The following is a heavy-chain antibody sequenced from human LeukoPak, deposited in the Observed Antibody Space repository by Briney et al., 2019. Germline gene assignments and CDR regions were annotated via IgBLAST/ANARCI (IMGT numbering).Heavy chain of an antibody. D-gene: IGHD4-11*01. J-gene: IGHJ5*02. CDR2: ISAYNGNT. Sequence: GASVKVSCKASRYTFTSYGISWVRQAAGQGLEWMGWISAYNGNTNYAQKLQGRVTMTTDTSTSTAYMELRSLRSDDTAMYYCARDNESDSKIPNWFDPWGQGTLVTVYS. CDR1: RYTFTSYG. V-gene: IGHV1-18*01. CDR3: ARDNESDSKIPNWFDP.